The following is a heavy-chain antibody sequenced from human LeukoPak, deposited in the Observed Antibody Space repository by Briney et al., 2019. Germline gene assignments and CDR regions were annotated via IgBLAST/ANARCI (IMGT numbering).Heavy chain of an antibody. CDR2: INPKSGDT. CDR3: ARYWVGLRGVSYYFDY. D-gene: IGHD5-12*01. J-gene: IGHJ4*02. V-gene: IGHV1-2*02. Sequence: ASVKVSCKASGYTFSAYYMHWVRQAPGQGLEWMGWINPKSGDTNYAQKFQGRVTMTRDTSISTAYMELSRLRSDDTAVYYCARYWVGLRGVSYYFDYWGQGTLVTVSS. CDR1: GYTFSAYY.